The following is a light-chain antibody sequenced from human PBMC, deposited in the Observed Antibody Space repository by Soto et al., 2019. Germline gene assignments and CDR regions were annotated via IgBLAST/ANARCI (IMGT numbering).Light chain of an antibody. Sequence: DIPMTQSPSTLSGSVGDRVTITCRASQTISSWLAWYQQKPGKAPKLLIYAASSLQSGVPSRFSGSGSGTDFTLTISSLQPEDFATYYCQQSYSTPTFGQGTRLEIK. V-gene: IGKV1-39*01. CDR3: QQSYSTPT. J-gene: IGKJ5*01. CDR2: AAS. CDR1: QTISSW.